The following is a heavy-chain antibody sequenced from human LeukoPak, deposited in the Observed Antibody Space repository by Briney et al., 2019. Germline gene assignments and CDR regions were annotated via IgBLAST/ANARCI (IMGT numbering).Heavy chain of an antibody. J-gene: IGHJ5*02. CDR2: IYHSGSA. Sequence: SETLSLTCAVSGYSISSGYYWGWIRQPPGKGLEWIGSIYHSGSAYYNPSLKSRVTTSVAPSKTQSSLKLSSVTAADTAVYYCARGSADDFWSGYSPNWFDPWGQGTLVTVSS. CDR1: GYSISSGYY. CDR3: ARGSADDFWSGYSPNWFDP. V-gene: IGHV4-38-2*01. D-gene: IGHD3-3*01.